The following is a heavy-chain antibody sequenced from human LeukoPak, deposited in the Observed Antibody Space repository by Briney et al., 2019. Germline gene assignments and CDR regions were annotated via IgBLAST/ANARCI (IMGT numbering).Heavy chain of an antibody. J-gene: IGHJ5*02. CDR3: ARRFVGAVAAWFDP. CDR2: VYYSGRT. CDR1: GGSISSSSYY. V-gene: IGHV4-39*01. Sequence: TSETLSLTCTVSGGSISSSSYYWGWIRQPPGKGLEWIGSVYYSGRTNYNPSLKSRVTISVDTSKNQFSLKLSSVTAADTAVYYCARRFVGAVAAWFDPWGRGTLVTVSS. D-gene: IGHD6-19*01.